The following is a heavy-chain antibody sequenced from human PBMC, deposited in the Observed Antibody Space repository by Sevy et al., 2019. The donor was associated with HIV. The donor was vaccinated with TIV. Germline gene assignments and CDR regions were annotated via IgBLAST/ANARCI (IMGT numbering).Heavy chain of an antibody. D-gene: IGHD6-19*01. CDR2: IWYDGTNK. J-gene: IGHJ4*02. V-gene: IGHV3-33*01. Sequence: GGSLRLSCAASRFSFSSYGMHWVRQAPGKGLEWVAVIWYDGTNKEYADSVKGRFTISRDNSKNTLYLQMNSLRAEDTAVYYCAREDIRVAGIGYYFHSWGQGTLVTVSS. CDR1: RFSFSSYG. CDR3: AREDIRVAGIGYYFHS.